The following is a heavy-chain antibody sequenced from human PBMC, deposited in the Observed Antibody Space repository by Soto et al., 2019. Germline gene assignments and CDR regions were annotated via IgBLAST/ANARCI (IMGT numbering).Heavy chain of an antibody. D-gene: IGHD3-9*01. V-gene: IGHV4-31*03. Sequence: SETLSLTCTVSGGSINSRGYYWTWIRQHPGKGLEWIGNIYYSGSIHFNPSLKSRLTMLVDTSENQFSLKLTSVTAADTAVYYCARQSESTGYFYGWFDPWGQGTLVTVSS. CDR2: IYYSGSI. J-gene: IGHJ5*02. CDR1: GGSINSRGYY. CDR3: ARQSESTGYFYGWFDP.